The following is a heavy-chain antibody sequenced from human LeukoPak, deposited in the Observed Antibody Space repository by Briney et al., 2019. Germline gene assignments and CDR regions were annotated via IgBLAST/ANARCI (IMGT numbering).Heavy chain of an antibody. CDR3: ARAVISYYMDV. V-gene: IGHV3-11*04. CDR1: GFTFSNYY. Sequence: GGSLRLSCAASGFTFSNYYMSWIRQAPGKGLEWLSYISSSGDMKYYSDSVKGRFTISRDNARNSLYLQMDSLRAEDTALYYCARAVISYYMDVWGKGTTVVVSS. D-gene: IGHD3-16*02. CDR2: ISSSGDMK. J-gene: IGHJ6*03.